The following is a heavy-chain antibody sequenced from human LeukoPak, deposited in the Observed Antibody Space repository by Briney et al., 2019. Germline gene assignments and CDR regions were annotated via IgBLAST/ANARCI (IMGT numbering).Heavy chain of an antibody. V-gene: IGHV3-30*03. J-gene: IGHJ4*02. CDR3: VPFRDGYNY. D-gene: IGHD5-24*01. Sequence: PGGSLRLSCAASGFTFSSYGMHWVRQAPGKGLEWVAVISYDGSNKYYADPVKGRFTISRDNSKNTLYLQMNSLRAEDTAVYYCVPFRDGYNYWGQGTLVTVSS. CDR2: ISYDGSNK. CDR1: GFTFSSYG.